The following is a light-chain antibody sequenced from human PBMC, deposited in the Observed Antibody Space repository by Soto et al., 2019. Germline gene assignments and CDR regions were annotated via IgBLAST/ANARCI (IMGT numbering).Light chain of an antibody. CDR1: QGISTY. CDR2: AAS. J-gene: IGKJ2*01. Sequence: DIQMTQSPSSLSASVGDRVTITCRASQGISTYLIWYQQRQGKAPKLLMYAASTLVSGVPSRFSGSGSGTEFTLTISSLQPEDFATYYCQQSYRTPYTFGQGTKLETK. CDR3: QQSYRTPYT. V-gene: IGKV1-39*01.